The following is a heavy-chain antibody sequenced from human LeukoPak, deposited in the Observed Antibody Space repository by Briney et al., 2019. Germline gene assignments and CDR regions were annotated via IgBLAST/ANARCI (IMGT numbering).Heavy chain of an antibody. J-gene: IGHJ4*02. CDR1: GGSISSYY. Sequence: PSETLSLTCTVSGGSISSYYWSLIRQPPGKGLEWIGYIYYNGNTNNNPSLKSRVTISVDTSKNQFSLKLSSVTAADTAVYYCARLDGFKSGAFDYWGQGTLVTVSS. CDR3: ARLDGFKSGAFDY. V-gene: IGHV4-59*08. CDR2: IYYNGNT. D-gene: IGHD5-12*01.